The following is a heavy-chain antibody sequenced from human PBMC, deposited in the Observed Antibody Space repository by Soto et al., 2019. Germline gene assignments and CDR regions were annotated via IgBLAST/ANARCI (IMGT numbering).Heavy chain of an antibody. CDR1: GGSISSYY. J-gene: IGHJ4*02. V-gene: IGHV4-59*01. Sequence: QVQLQESGPGRVKPSETLSLTCTVSGGSISSYYWCWIRQPPGKGLEGIGYIYYSGSTNYDPSLRVGVAISIANFKILLCLKLSAETAADAVVYDWERGYGAYGFEYCGQATVVTVSS. D-gene: IGHD4-17*01. CDR2: IYYSGST. CDR3: ERGYGAYGFEY.